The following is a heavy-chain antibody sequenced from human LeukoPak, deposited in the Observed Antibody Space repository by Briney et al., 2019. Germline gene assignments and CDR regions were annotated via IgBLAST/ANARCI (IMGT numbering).Heavy chain of an antibody. Sequence: GGSLRLSCAASGFTFSRSWMSWVRQAPGKGLEWVAVISYDGSNKYYADSVKGRFTISRDNSKNTLYLQMNSLRAEDTAVYYCAASGSYRGYFDYWGQGTLVTVSS. V-gene: IGHV3-30*03. CDR1: GFTFSRSW. D-gene: IGHD1-26*01. CDR2: ISYDGSNK. CDR3: AASGSYRGYFDY. J-gene: IGHJ4*02.